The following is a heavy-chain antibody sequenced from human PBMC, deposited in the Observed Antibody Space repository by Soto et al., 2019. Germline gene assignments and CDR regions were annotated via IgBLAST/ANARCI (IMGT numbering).Heavy chain of an antibody. Sequence: QVQLVESGGGVVQPGRSLRLSCATSGFTFTTYGMHWVRQGPGKGLEWVAVISYDGSDKYYADSVKGRFTISRDNSKNTLYLQMSSLRAEDTAGYYCAKAREDYYSSGYLDYWGQGTLVTVSS. J-gene: IGHJ4*02. V-gene: IGHV3-30*18. CDR1: GFTFTTYG. CDR2: ISYDGSDK. D-gene: IGHD3-22*01. CDR3: AKAREDYYSSGYLDY.